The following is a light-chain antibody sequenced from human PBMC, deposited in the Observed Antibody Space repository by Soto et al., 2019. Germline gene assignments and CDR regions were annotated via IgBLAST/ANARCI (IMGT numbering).Light chain of an antibody. CDR3: QQYNDWPYT. V-gene: IGKV3-15*01. J-gene: IGKJ2*01. CDR2: GAS. CDR1: QNASSN. Sequence: EIVMTQSPATLSVSPGERATLSCRASQNASSNLAWYQQKLGQAPRLLVYGASTRATGIPARFSGSGSGTDFTLTISGLQSEDFAFYYCQQYNDWPYTFGQGTKLEIK.